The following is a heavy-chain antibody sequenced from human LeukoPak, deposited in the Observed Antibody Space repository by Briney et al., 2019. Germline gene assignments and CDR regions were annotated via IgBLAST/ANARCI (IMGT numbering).Heavy chain of an antibody. J-gene: IGHJ3*02. CDR1: GGSISPYY. CDR3: ARDQSESHKYHAFGI. D-gene: IGHD2/OR15-2a*01. CDR2: IYYSGSA. V-gene: IGHV4-59*01. Sequence: MASETLSLTCTVSGGSISPYYWSWVRQPPGKGLEWIGSIYYSGSANCNPSLKSRVTISVDTSNNQFSLRLTSVTAADTAVYYCARDQSESHKYHAFGIWGQGTMVSVSS.